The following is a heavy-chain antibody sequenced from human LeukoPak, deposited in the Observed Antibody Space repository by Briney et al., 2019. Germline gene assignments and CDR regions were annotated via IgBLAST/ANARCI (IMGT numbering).Heavy chain of an antibody. J-gene: IGHJ4*02. Sequence: GGSLRLSCAASGFTFSSYWMSRVRQAPGKGLEWVANIKQDGSEKYYVDSVKGRFTISRDNAKNSLYLQMNSLRAEDTAVYYCARGGPGLGSYFDYWGQGTLVSVSS. CDR1: GFTFSSYW. CDR3: ARGGPGLGSYFDY. D-gene: IGHD3-10*01. CDR2: IKQDGSEK. V-gene: IGHV3-7*04.